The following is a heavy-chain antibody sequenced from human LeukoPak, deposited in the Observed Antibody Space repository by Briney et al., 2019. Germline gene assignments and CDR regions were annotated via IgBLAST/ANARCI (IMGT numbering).Heavy chain of an antibody. CDR1: GFTFSSYG. D-gene: IGHD1-14*01. Sequence: GGSLRLSCAASGFTFSSYGMHWVRQAPGKGLEWVAFIRYDGSNKYYADSVKGRFTISRDNSKDTLYLQMNSLRAEDTAVYYCAKGPERSLYYYYYMDVWGKGTTVTVSS. V-gene: IGHV3-30*02. CDR3: AKGPERSLYYYYYMDV. J-gene: IGHJ6*03. CDR2: IRYDGSNK.